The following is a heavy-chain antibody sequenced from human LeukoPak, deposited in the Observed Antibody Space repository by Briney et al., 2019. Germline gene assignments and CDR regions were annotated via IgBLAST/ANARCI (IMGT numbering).Heavy chain of an antibody. CDR2: IYYSGST. D-gene: IGHD3-22*01. CDR3: ARGLLRFDP. V-gene: IGHV4-39*01. CDR1: GGSISSSSYY. Sequence: SETLSLTCTVSGGSISSSSYYWGWIRQPPGKGLEWIGSIYYSGSTYHNPSLKSRVTISVDTSKNQFSLKLSSVTAADTAVYYCARGLLRFDPWGQGTLVTVSS. J-gene: IGHJ5*02.